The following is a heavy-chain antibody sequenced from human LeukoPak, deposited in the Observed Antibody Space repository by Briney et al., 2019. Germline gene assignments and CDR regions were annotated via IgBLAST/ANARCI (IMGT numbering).Heavy chain of an antibody. CDR2: ISGYNGYT. CDR1: GYTFTSYG. CDR3: ARVNMVGPILEDYYFYMDV. V-gene: IGHV1-18*01. Sequence: ASVKVSCKASGYTFTSYGSSWVRQAPGQGLEWMGWISGYNGYTYNSQKFLNRVTMTTDTSTTTAYLELRSLKSDDTAVYYCARVNMVGPILEDYYFYMDVWGKGTAVTVYS. J-gene: IGHJ6*03. D-gene: IGHD1-26*01.